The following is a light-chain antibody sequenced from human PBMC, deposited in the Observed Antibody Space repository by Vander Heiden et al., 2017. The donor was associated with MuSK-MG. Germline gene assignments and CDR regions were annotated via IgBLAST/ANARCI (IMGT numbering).Light chain of an antibody. CDR3: AAWDDSLSGYVV. V-gene: IGLV1-47*01. CDR2: RNN. Sequence: QSVLPPPPSASATPGPRVPISCSGSSSNIGSNYVYWYQQLPGTAPKLLIYRNNQRPSGVPDRFSGSKSGTSASLAISGLRSEDEADYYCAAWDDSLSGYVVFGGGTKLTVL. J-gene: IGLJ2*01. CDR1: SSNIGSNY.